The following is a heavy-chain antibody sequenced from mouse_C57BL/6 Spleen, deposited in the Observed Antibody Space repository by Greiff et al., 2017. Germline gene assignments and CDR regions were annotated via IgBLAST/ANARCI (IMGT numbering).Heavy chain of an antibody. D-gene: IGHD2-3*01. CDR1: GFTFSSYA. J-gene: IGHJ2*01. CDR3: ARDSDGYYYFDY. Sequence: EVKLMESGGGLVKPGGSLKLSCAASGFTFSSYAMSWVRQTPEKRLEWVATISDGGSYTYHPDNVKGRFTISRDNAKNNLYLQMSHLKSEDTAMYYCARDSDGYYYFDYWGQGTTLTVSS. CDR2: ISDGGSYT. V-gene: IGHV5-4*01.